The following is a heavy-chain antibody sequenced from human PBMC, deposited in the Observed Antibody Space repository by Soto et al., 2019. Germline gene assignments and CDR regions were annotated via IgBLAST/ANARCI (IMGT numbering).Heavy chain of an antibody. D-gene: IGHD1-26*01. Sequence: PGGSLRLSCTVSGLTFSSSSVHWGRQAPGKGLEWVAVISENGDRQYSTDSVRGRFLVSRDTFNNTIYLQMNSLRPEDTGEYFCARRLAPSVSALGYWGQGALVTVSS. V-gene: IGHV3-30-3*01. CDR1: GLTFSSSS. J-gene: IGHJ4*02. CDR2: ISENGDRQ. CDR3: ARRLAPSVSALGY.